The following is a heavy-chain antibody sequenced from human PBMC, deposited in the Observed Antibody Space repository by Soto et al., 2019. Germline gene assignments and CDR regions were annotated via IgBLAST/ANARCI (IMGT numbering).Heavy chain of an antibody. Sequence: GESLKISCKGSGDSFTSYWIGWVRQITGKGLEWMGIIYPGDSDTRYSPSFQGQVTISADKSISTAYLQWSSLKASDTAMYYCARHLIMVRGVYYYYYGMDVWGQGTTVTVSS. J-gene: IGHJ6*02. D-gene: IGHD3-10*01. CDR3: ARHLIMVRGVYYYYYGMDV. V-gene: IGHV5-51*01. CDR1: GDSFTSYW. CDR2: IYPGDSDT.